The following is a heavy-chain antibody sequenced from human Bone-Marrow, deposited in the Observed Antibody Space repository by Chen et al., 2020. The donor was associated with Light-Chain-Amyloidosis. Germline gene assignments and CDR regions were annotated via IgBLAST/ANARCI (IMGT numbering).Heavy chain of an antibody. CDR1: GYTFPTYW. V-gene: IGHV5-51*01. Sequence: EVQLEQSGPEVKKPGESLKISCKGSGYTFPTYWIGWVRQMPGKGLEWMGVIYPDDSDARYSPSFEGQVTISADKSITTAYLQWRSLKASDTAMYYCAGRRDGYNFDYWGQGTLVTVSS. CDR2: IYPDDSDA. CDR3: AGRRDGYNFDY. J-gene: IGHJ4*02. D-gene: IGHD5-12*01.